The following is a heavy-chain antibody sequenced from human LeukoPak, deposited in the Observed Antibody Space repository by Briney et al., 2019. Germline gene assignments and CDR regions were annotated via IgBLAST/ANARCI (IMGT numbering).Heavy chain of an antibody. Sequence: GGSLRLSCAASGFTLSVHYMDWLRQAPGKGLEWVGRSRNKRHTYTTEYAASVRGRFTISRDESKNSLYLQMNSLRTEDTAVYYCARQLYPSGRYYSDYWGQGTLVTVSS. V-gene: IGHV3-72*01. CDR1: GFTLSVHY. CDR3: ARQLYPSGRYYSDY. CDR2: SRNKRHTYTT. D-gene: IGHD6-19*01. J-gene: IGHJ4*02.